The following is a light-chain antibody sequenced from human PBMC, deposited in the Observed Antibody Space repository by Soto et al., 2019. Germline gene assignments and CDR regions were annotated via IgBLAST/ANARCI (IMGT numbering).Light chain of an antibody. Sequence: DIVMTQSPATLSVSPGERATLSCRASQSVSSDLAWYQQKPGQAPSLLIYDIAARATGIPTRFSGSGSGTEFTLTISSLQSEDFAVYYCQQYNDWPLTVGGGTKVDIK. V-gene: IGKV3D-15*01. CDR1: QSVSSD. J-gene: IGKJ4*01. CDR2: DIA. CDR3: QQYNDWPLT.